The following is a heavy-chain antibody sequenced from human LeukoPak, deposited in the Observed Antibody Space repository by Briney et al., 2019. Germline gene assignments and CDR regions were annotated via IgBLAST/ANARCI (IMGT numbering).Heavy chain of an antibody. V-gene: IGHV4-39*07. Sequence: PSETLSLTCTVSGGSLSSTNYYWGWIRQPPGKGLEWIGTIYYSGSAYYNPSLKSRVTISVDTSKNQFSLRLSSVTAADTAVYYCASGAHLGHSGYAYFGFWGQGTLVTVSS. J-gene: IGHJ4*02. CDR3: ASGAHLGHSGYAYFGF. CDR2: IYYSGSA. CDR1: GGSLSSTNYY. D-gene: IGHD5-12*01.